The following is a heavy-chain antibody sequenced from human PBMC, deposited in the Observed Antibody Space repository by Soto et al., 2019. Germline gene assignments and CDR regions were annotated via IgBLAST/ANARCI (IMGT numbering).Heavy chain of an antibody. V-gene: IGHV4-61*08. J-gene: IGHJ5*02. Sequence: PSETLSLTCAVSGGSISSGGYYWSWIRQHPGKGLEWIGYIYYSGSTNYNPSLKSRVTISVDTSKNQFSLKLSSVTAADTAVYYCARASSSGWYFLAPADPASSVGQYNWFDPWGQGTLVTVSS. CDR3: ARASSSGWYFLAPADPASSVGQYNWFDP. CDR1: GGSISSGGYY. D-gene: IGHD6-19*01. CDR2: IYYSGST.